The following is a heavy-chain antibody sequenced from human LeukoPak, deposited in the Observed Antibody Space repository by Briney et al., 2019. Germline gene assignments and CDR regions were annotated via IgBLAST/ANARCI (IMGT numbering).Heavy chain of an antibody. J-gene: IGHJ5*02. CDR3: ARGLGYSYGPLWWFDP. D-gene: IGHD5-18*01. Sequence: PSETLSLTCAVYGGSFGGYYWSWIRQPPGKGLEWIGEINHSGSTNYNPSLKSRVTISVDTSKNQFSLKLSSVTAADTAVYYCARGLGYSYGPLWWFDPWGQGTLVTVSS. V-gene: IGHV4-34*01. CDR1: GGSFGGYY. CDR2: INHSGST.